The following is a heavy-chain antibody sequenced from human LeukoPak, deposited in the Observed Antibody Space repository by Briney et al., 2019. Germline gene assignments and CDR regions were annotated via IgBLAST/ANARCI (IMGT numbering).Heavy chain of an antibody. Sequence: SQTLSLTCTVSGGSISSGSYYWSWIRQPAGKGLEWIGRIYTSGSTNYNPSLKSRVTISVDTSKNQFSLKLSSVTAADTAVYYCARVAAAISPFDPWGQGTLVTVSS. J-gene: IGHJ5*02. V-gene: IGHV4-61*02. CDR2: IYTSGST. D-gene: IGHD6-13*01. CDR3: ARVAAAISPFDP. CDR1: GGSISSGSYY.